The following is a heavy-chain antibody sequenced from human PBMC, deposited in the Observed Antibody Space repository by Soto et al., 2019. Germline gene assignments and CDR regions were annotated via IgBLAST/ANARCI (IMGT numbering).Heavy chain of an antibody. CDR2: ISRTGDSA. CDR1: GFSLSDYA. J-gene: IGHJ5*01. V-gene: IGHV3-23*01. CDR3: AKGPDGSGYYHNWFDS. D-gene: IGHD3-22*01. Sequence: EVHLLESGGALVRPGGSLTLSCAASGFSLSDYAMTWVRQAPGKGLEWVSSISRTGDSAYYADSVKGRFAISRDRSKNRLSPQMNSLRVEDTDVYYCAKGPDGSGYYHNWFDSWGQGTLITVSS.